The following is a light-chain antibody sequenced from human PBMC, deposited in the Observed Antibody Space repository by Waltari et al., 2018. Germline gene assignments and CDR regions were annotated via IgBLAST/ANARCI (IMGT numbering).Light chain of an antibody. V-gene: IGKV3-11*01. CDR2: DAS. CDR1: QSISSD. CDR3: QQRSKWPRT. J-gene: IGKJ1*01. Sequence: EIVLTPSPATLSLSPGARATLSCRASQSISSDLGWYQQKPGQAPRLLIYDASNRATGIPARFRGSGSGTDFTLTISSLEPEDIAVYYCQQRSKWPRTFGQGTKVEIK.